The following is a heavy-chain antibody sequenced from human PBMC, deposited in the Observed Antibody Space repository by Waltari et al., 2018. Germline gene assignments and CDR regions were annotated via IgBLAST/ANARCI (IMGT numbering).Heavy chain of an antibody. J-gene: IGHJ5*02. CDR2: ISYNGNNR. CDR1: GFSFNSYS. CDR3: ARGDLWITHFFDP. Sequence: EIQLVASGGGLVKPGESLRLSCAVSGFSFNSYSMIWVRQAPGKVLEWVSSISYNGNNRYYADSVTGRFIISRDSATNSLYLQMTSLRVEDTAVYYCARGDLWITHFFDPWGQGTLVTVSS. D-gene: IGHD3-3*01. V-gene: IGHV3-21*02.